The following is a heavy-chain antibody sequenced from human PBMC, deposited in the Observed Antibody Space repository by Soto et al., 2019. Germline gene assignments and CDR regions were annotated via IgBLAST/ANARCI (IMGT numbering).Heavy chain of an antibody. V-gene: IGHV1-46*02. CDR1: GYTFNRNM. CDR2: VNPGAGGA. CDR3: ARKTGTSGYFLDY. Sequence: QVQLVQSGAEVKKPGASVKISCKTSGYTFNRNMMHWVRQAPGQGLEWMGIVNPGAGGANYAQKFQGRLSLTRDKSANTVYMELNNLTSEDTAVYFCARKTGTSGYFLDYWGLGTLVTVSS. J-gene: IGHJ4*02. D-gene: IGHD3-22*01.